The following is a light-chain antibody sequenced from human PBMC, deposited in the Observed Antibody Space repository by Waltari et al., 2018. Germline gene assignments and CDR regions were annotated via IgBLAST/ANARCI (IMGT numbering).Light chain of an antibody. CDR2: DAT. CDR3: QHFDNLLFT. V-gene: IGKV1-33*01. J-gene: IGKJ2*01. Sequence: DIQVTQSPSSLSASVGDRVTITCQASQDISHYLNWYQQRPGKAPKVLIYDATLLKIGVPSRFSGSGSGTDFTFAITSLQPEDAAIYYCQHFDNLLFTFGQGTKLEI. CDR1: QDISHY.